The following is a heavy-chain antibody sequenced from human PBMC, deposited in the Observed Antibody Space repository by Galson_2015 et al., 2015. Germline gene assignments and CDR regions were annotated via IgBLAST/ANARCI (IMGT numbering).Heavy chain of an antibody. CDR1: GFTFSSYG. V-gene: IGHV3-33*01. Sequence: SLRLSCAASGFTFSSYGMHWVRQAPGKGLEWVAVIWYDGSNKYYADSVKGRFTISRDNSKNTLYLQMNSLRAEDTAVYYCARDLGFNLTYYGMDVWGQGTTVTVSS. D-gene: IGHD3-16*01. CDR3: ARDLGFNLTYYGMDV. CDR2: IWYDGSNK. J-gene: IGHJ6*02.